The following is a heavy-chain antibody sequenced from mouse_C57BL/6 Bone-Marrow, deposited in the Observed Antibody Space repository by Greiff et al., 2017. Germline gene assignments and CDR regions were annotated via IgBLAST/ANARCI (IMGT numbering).Heavy chain of an antibody. Sequence: QVQLQQSGAELVMPGASVKLSCQASGYTFTSYWMHWVKQRPGQGLEWIGEIDPSDSYTNYNQKFKGKSTLTVDKSSSTAYMQLSSLTSEDSAVYYCATLITTVVANWYFDVWGTGTTVTVSA. J-gene: IGHJ1*03. CDR2: IDPSDSYT. D-gene: IGHD1-1*01. CDR1: GYTFTSYW. V-gene: IGHV1-69*01. CDR3: ATLITTVVANWYFDV.